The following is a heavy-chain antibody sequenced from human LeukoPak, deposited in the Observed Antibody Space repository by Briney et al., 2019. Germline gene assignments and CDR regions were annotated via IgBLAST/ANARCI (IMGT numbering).Heavy chain of an antibody. CDR2: MNPNSGNT. J-gene: IGHJ4*02. Sequence: GASVKVSCKASGYTFTSYDINWVRQATGQGLEWMGWMNPNSGNTGYAQKLQGRVTMTTDTSTSTAYMELRSLRSDDTAVYYCARGPRGANYDILTGYYAYFDYWGQGTLVTVSS. V-gene: IGHV1-8*02. CDR3: ARGPRGANYDILTGYYAYFDY. CDR1: GYTFTSYD. D-gene: IGHD3-9*01.